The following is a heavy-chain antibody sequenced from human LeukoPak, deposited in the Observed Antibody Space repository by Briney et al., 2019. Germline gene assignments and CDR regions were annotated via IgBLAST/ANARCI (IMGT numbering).Heavy chain of an antibody. D-gene: IGHD6-13*01. J-gene: IGHJ4*02. V-gene: IGHV3-30*18. CDR2: ISYDGSNK. CDR1: VVTFSTYG. CDR3: AKDYSSSSDFFDF. Sequence: PGGSLRLSCAVSVVTFSTYGMHWVRQAPGKGLEWVAFISYDGSNKYYADSVKGRFTISRDNSKNTLYLEMNSLRPEDTALYCCAKDYSSSSDFFDFWGQGTLVTVSS.